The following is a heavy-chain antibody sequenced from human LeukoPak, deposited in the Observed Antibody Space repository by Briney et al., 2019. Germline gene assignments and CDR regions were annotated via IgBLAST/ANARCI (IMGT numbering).Heavy chain of an antibody. CDR1: GGTFSSYA. CDR2: ITPIFGTA. CDR3: ARDLLEVGATERNWFDP. D-gene: IGHD1-26*01. J-gene: IGHJ5*02. Sequence: SVKVSCKASGGTFSSYAISWVRQAPGQGLEWMGGITPIFGTANYAQKFQGRVTITADESTSTAYMELSSLRSEDTAVYYCARDLLEVGATERNWFDPWGQGTLVTVSS. V-gene: IGHV1-69*01.